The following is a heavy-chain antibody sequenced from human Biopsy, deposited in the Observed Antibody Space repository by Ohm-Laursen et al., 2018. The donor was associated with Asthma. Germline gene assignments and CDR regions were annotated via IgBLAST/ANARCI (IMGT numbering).Heavy chain of an antibody. J-gene: IGHJ4*02. CDR3: ARKAVSCISRTCYSLDF. CDR2: INSVFGTT. V-gene: IGHV1-69*13. D-gene: IGHD2-2*01. CDR1: GGTFNTYV. Sequence: GASVKVSCKSLGGTFNTYVIGWVRQAPGQGLEWMGGINSVFGTTTYPQKFQDRVTITADDSTSTVYMELSSLRSEYTAVYYCARKAVSCISRTCYSLDFWGQGTLVTVSS.